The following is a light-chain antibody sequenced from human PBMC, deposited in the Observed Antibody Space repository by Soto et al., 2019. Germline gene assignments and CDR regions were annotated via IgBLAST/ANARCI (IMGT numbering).Light chain of an antibody. J-gene: IGKJ5*01. CDR2: TGS. Sequence: DIVITQSPDSLAVSLGERATINCKSSQSVLYSSNNKNYLAWYQQKPGKAPNLLIYTGSSLQSGVPSRFSGSGSGTDFTLTINSLQPEDFATYYCQQAASFPITFGQGTRLEIK. CDR3: QQAASFPIT. CDR1: QSVLYSSNNKNY. V-gene: IGKV4-1*01.